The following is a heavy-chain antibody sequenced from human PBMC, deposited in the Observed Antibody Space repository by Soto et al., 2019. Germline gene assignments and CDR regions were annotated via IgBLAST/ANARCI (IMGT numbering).Heavy chain of an antibody. V-gene: IGHV1-18*01. CDR2: ISAYNGNT. Sequence: VPVEVTWKASRDTINSRGRRWVRQSPGQGLEWMGWISAYNGNTNYAQKLQGRVTMTTDTSTSTAYMELRSLRSDDTAVYYCAREWSNGFFDYWGQGTLVTVSS. J-gene: IGHJ4*02. CDR1: RDTINSRG. D-gene: IGHD2-15*01. CDR3: AREWSNGFFDY.